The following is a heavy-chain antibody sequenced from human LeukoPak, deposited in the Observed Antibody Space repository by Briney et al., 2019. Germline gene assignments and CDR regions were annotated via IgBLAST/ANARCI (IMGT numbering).Heavy chain of an antibody. CDR3: ANDSSGIPDGWFDP. D-gene: IGHD2-15*01. Sequence: PGGSLRLSCAASGFTLSSYAMSWVRQAPGKGLEWVSAISGSGGSTYYADSVKGRFTISRDNSKNTLYLQMNSLRAEDTAVYYCANDSSGIPDGWFDPWGQGTLVTVSS. V-gene: IGHV3-23*01. CDR2: ISGSGGST. J-gene: IGHJ5*02. CDR1: GFTLSSYA.